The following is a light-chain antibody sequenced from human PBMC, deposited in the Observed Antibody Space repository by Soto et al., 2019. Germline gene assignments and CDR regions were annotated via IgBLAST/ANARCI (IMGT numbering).Light chain of an antibody. CDR2: SNN. Sequence: QSVLTQPPSASATPGQRVTISCSGSSSNIGTNYVYWYQQLPGTAPKLLIYSNNQRPSGVPDRFSGSKSGTSASLAISGLQSEDEADYYCAAWDDSLNGHVVFGGGTKLTVL. CDR3: AAWDDSLNGHVV. V-gene: IGLV1-44*01. J-gene: IGLJ2*01. CDR1: SSNIGTNY.